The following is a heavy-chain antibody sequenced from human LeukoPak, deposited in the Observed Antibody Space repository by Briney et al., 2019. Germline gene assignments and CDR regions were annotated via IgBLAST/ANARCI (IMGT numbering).Heavy chain of an antibody. CDR3: AKDRYSSGAFGAFDI. D-gene: IGHD6-19*01. CDR1: GFTFSSYG. J-gene: IGHJ3*02. V-gene: IGHV3-30*18. CDR2: ISYDGSNK. Sequence: GGSLRLSCAASGFTFSSYGMHWVRQAPGKGLEWVAVISYDGSNKYYADSVKGRFTISRDNSKNTLYLQMNSPRAEDTAVYYCAKDRYSSGAFGAFDIWGQGTMVTVSS.